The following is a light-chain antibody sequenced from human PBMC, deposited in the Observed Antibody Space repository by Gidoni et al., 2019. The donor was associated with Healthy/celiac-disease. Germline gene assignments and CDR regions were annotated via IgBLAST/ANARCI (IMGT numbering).Light chain of an antibody. CDR1: QSSSSY. Sequence: DIQMTQSPSSLSASVGDRVTITCRASQSSSSYLTWYQQKPEEATKLLIYAASSLHSGVPSRISGSGAGTYFTLTISSLQPEDFANYYCQQSYSTPLTFGGGTKVEIK. V-gene: IGKV1-39*01. J-gene: IGKJ4*01. CDR3: QQSYSTPLT. CDR2: AAS.